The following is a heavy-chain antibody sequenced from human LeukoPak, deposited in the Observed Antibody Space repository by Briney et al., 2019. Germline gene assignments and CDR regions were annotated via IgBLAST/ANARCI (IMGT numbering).Heavy chain of an antibody. V-gene: IGHV3-21*01. CDR1: GGSFSGYY. Sequence: PSETLSFTCAGYGGSFSGYYWSWLRQGQGKGLEWVSSISSSSSYIYYADSMKGRSTLSRDNAKNSLYLQINSLRAEDTAVYYCARATQYCSGGSCYDTWFDPWGQGTLVTVSS. CDR2: ISSSSSYI. CDR3: ARATQYCSGGSCYDTWFDP. D-gene: IGHD2-15*01. J-gene: IGHJ5*02.